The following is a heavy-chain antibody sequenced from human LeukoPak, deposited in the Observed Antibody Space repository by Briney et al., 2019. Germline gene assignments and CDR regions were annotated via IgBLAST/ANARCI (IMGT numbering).Heavy chain of an antibody. D-gene: IGHD6-13*01. V-gene: IGHV1-69*04. J-gene: IGHJ5*02. CDR3: ARGLAAAGNWFDP. CDR1: GGTFSNYA. Sequence: SVKVSCKASGGTFSNYAISWVRQAPGQGPEWMGRIIPIIGITNYAQKFQGRVTITADRSTNTAYMELSSLRSEDTAVYYCARGLAAAGNWFDPWGQGTLVTASS. CDR2: IIPIIGIT.